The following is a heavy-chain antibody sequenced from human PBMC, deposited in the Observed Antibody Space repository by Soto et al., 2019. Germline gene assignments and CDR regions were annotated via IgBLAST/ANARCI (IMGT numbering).Heavy chain of an antibody. J-gene: IGHJ4*02. CDR1: GFTFSSYA. CDR3: ARDRPITVFGVVTSGYFDY. Sequence: LRLSCAASGFTFSSYAMHWVRQAPGKGLEWVAVISYDGSNKYYADSVKGRFTISRDNSKNTLYLQMNSLRAEDTAVYYCARDRPITVFGVVTSGYFDYWGQGTLVTVSS. D-gene: IGHD3-3*01. CDR2: ISYDGSNK. V-gene: IGHV3-30-3*01.